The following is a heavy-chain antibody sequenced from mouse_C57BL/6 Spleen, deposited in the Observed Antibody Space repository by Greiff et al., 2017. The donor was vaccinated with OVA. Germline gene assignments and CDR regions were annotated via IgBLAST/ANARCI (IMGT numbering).Heavy chain of an antibody. D-gene: IGHD2-1*01. CDR2: INPSTGGT. V-gene: IGHV1-42*01. Sequence: EVQLQQSGPELVKPGASVKISCKASGYSFTGYYMNWVKQSPEKSLEWIGEINPSTGGTTYNQKFKAKATLTVDKSSSTAYMQLKSLTSEDSAVYYCANDYGNYWFAYWGQGTLVTVSA. CDR1: GYSFTGYY. J-gene: IGHJ3*01. CDR3: ANDYGNYWFAY.